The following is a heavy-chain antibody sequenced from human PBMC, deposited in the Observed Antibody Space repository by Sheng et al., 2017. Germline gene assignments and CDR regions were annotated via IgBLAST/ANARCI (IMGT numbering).Heavy chain of an antibody. CDR2: INHSGST. Sequence: QVQLQQWGAGLLKPSETLSLTCAVYGGSFSAYYWSWIRQPPREGGREWIGEINHSGSTNYNPSLKSRVTISVDTSKNQFSLKVTSVTAADTAVYYCARGRVFRAVVVGSTEFDYWGQGTLVTVSS. J-gene: IGHJ4*02. CDR3: ARGRVFRAVVVGSTEFDY. CDR1: GGSFSAYY. D-gene: IGHD2-15*01. V-gene: IGHV4-34*01.